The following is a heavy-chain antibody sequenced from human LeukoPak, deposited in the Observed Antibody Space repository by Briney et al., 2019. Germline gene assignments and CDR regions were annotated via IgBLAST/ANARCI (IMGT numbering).Heavy chain of an antibody. CDR3: AKVDCSGGSCYEGYFDY. CDR2: ISWDGGST. V-gene: IGHV3-43D*03. Sequence: PGGSLRLSCAASGFTFDDYAMHWVRQAPGKGLEWVSLISWDGGSTYYADSVKGRFTISRDNSKNSLYLQMNSLRAEDTALYYYAKVDCSGGSCYEGYFDYWGQGTLSPSPQ. J-gene: IGHJ4*02. CDR1: GFTFDDYA. D-gene: IGHD2-15*01.